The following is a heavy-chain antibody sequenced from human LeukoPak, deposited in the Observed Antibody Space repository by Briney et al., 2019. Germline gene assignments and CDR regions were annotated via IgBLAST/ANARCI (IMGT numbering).Heavy chain of an antibody. CDR1: GFTFSSYW. J-gene: IGHJ4*02. V-gene: IGHV3-74*01. Sequence: PGGSLRVSCADSGFTFSSYWMHWVRQAPGKGLVWVSRINSDGGSTSYADSVKGRFTISRDNTKNTLYLQMNSLRAEDTAVYYCARGPPGPRGNYWGQGTLVTVSS. CDR2: INSDGGST. CDR3: ARGPPGPRGNY. D-gene: IGHD3-10*01.